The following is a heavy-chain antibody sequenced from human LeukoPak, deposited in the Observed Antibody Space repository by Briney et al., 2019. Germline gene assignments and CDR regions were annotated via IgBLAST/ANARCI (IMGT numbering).Heavy chain of an antibody. CDR3: AKEPHYSNYAYYVDV. CDR1: GFTFSSYG. D-gene: IGHD4-11*01. Sequence: GGSLSLSCAASGFTFSSYGRHWVRQAPGKGLEGWASIWYDGSNKYYADSVKGRFTISRDNSKNTLYLQMNSLRAEDTAVYYCAKEPHYSNYAYYVDVWGKGTTVTVSS. V-gene: IGHV3-33*06. J-gene: IGHJ6*03. CDR2: IWYDGSNK.